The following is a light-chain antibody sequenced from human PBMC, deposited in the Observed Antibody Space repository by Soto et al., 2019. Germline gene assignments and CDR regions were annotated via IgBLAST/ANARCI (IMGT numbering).Light chain of an antibody. J-gene: IGLJ1*01. Sequence: QSVLTQPASVSGSPGQSITISCTGTSSDVGGYNYVSWYQQHPGKAPKLMIYDVSNRPSGVSNRFSGSKSGNTASLTISGLQAEDEADYYCSSYTSSSTLVFGTSTKVTVL. CDR3: SSYTSSSTLV. CDR2: DVS. CDR1: SSDVGGYNY. V-gene: IGLV2-14*01.